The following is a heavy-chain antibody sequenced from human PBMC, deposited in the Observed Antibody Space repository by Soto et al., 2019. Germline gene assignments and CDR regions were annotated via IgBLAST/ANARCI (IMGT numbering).Heavy chain of an antibody. J-gene: IGHJ6*02. CDR1: GFTFSSYW. CDR2: IKQDGSEK. V-gene: IGHV3-7*03. D-gene: IGHD3-3*01. CDR3: ARVNFGVVKYYYYGMDV. Sequence: EVQLVESGGGLVQPGGSLRLSCAASGFTFSSYWMSWVRQAPGKGLEWVANIKQDGSEKYYVDSVKGRFTISRDNAKNSLYLQMNSLRAEDTAVYYCARVNFGVVKYYYYGMDVWGQGTTVTVSS.